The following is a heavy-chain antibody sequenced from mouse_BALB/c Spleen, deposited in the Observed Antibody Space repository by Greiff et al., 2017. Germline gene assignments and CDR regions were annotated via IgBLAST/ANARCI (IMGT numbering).Heavy chain of an antibody. V-gene: IGHV3-2*02. Sequence: ESGPGLVKPSQSLSLTCTVTGYSITSDYAWNWIRQFPGNKLEWMGYISYSGSTSYNPSLKSRISITRDTSKNQFFLQLNSVTTEDTATYYCARGFRYDSWFAYWGQGTLVTVSA. CDR1: GYSITSDYA. J-gene: IGHJ3*01. CDR2: ISYSGST. CDR3: ARGFRYDSWFAY. D-gene: IGHD2-14*01.